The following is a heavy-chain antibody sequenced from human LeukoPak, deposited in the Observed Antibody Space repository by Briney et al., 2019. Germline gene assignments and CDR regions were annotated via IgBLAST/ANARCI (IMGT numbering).Heavy chain of an antibody. Sequence: GGSLRLSCAASGFTFDDYAMHWVRQAPGKGLEWVSGISWNSGSIGYADSVKGRFTISRDNAKNSLYLQMNSLRAEDTALYYCAKDLRSPFDPWGQGTLVTVSS. CDR1: GFTFDDYA. J-gene: IGHJ5*02. CDR2: ISWNSGSI. CDR3: AKDLRSPFDP. V-gene: IGHV3-9*01.